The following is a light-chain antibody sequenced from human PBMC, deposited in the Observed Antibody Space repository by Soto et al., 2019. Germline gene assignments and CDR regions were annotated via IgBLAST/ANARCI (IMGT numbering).Light chain of an antibody. J-gene: IGKJ2*01. CDR1: QSLSSSY. CDR2: GAS. Sequence: EIVLTQSPGTLSLSPGERATLSCRASQSLSSSYVVWYQQKPGQAPRLLIYGASSRATGIPDRFSGSGSGTDFTLTISRLEPEDFAVYYCQQYGSSPYTFGQGTKLEIK. CDR3: QQYGSSPYT. V-gene: IGKV3-20*01.